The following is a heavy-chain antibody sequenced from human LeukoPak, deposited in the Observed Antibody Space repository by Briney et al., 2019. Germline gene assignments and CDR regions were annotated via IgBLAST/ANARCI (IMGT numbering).Heavy chain of an antibody. J-gene: IGHJ4*02. V-gene: IGHV1-18*01. CDR3: ARDYYDSSGYYRTFLFDY. D-gene: IGHD3-22*01. CDR2: ISAYNGNT. Sequence: ASVTVSCKASGYTFTSYGISWVRQAPGQGLEWMGWISAYNGNTNYAQKLQGRVTMTTDTSTSTAYVELRSLRSDDTAVYYCARDYYDSSGYYRTFLFDYWGQGTLVTVSS. CDR1: GYTFTSYG.